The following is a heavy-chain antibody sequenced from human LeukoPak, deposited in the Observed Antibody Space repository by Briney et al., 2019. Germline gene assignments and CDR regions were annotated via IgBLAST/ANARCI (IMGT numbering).Heavy chain of an antibody. CDR2: ISSSGSTI. D-gene: IGHD3-10*02. Sequence: GGSLRLSCAASGFTFSSYEMNWVRQAPGKGLEWVSYISSSGSTIYYADSVKGRFTISRDNAKNSLYLQMNSLRAEDTALYYCARMSGSGTMLPRGVLNDYWGQGTLVTVSS. J-gene: IGHJ4*02. V-gene: IGHV3-48*03. CDR1: GFTFSSYE. CDR3: ARMSGSGTMLPRGVLNDY.